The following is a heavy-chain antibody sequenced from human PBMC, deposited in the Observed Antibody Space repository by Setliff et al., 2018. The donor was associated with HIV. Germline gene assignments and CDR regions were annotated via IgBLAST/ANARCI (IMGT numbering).Heavy chain of an antibody. V-gene: IGHV4-34*01. J-gene: IGHJ4*02. Sequence: SETLSLTCAVYGASLSPYYWSWIRQPPGKGLEWIGEINHSGSTNYNPSLKSRVTISVDTSKDQFSLKLTSVTAADTAVYFCARYRASQKFYFDFWGQGTLVTVSS. CDR3: ARYRASQKFYFDF. CDR2: INHSGST. CDR1: GASLSPYY. D-gene: IGHD1-1*01.